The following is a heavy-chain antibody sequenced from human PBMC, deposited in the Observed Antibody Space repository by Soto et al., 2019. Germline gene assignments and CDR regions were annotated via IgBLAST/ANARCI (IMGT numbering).Heavy chain of an antibody. CDR1: GFTFSGSA. CDR2: IRSKANSYAT. CDR3: TRQRIRNYYYYGMDV. D-gene: IGHD2-15*01. V-gene: IGHV3-73*01. J-gene: IGHJ6*02. Sequence: GESLKISCAASGFTFSGSAMHWVRQASGKGLEWVGRIRSKANSYATAYAASVKGRFTISRDDSKNTAYLQMNSLKTEDTAVYYCTRQRIRNYYYYGMDVWGQGTTVTVSS.